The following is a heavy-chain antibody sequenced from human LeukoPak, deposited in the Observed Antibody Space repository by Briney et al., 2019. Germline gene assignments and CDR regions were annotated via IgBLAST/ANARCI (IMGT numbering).Heavy chain of an antibody. V-gene: IGHV4-39*07. CDR2: IYYSGST. CDR3: ARRTGLGELLP. Sequence: PSETLSLTCTVSGGSISSSSYYWGWIRQPPGKGLEWIGSIYYSGSTYYNPSLKSRVTISVDTSKNQFSLKLSSVTAADTAVYYCARRTGLGELLPWGQGTLVTVSS. CDR1: GGSISSSSYY. J-gene: IGHJ5*02. D-gene: IGHD3-10*01.